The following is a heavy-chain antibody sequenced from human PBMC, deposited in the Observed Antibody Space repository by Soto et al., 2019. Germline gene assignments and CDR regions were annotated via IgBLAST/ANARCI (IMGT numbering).Heavy chain of an antibody. J-gene: IGHJ4*02. CDR1: GFTFSKYA. CDR2: IFHDGSNT. Sequence: QAHLVESGGGVAQPGRSLRLSCAASGFTFSKYAMHWVRQAPGKGLKWVAVIFHDGSNTYYADSVKGRFTVSRDNSRNTLSLQMNSLRAEDTAVYYCAMLAVAGNIPEHFIDYWGQGTLVTVSS. D-gene: IGHD6-19*01. V-gene: IGHV3-33*01. CDR3: AMLAVAGNIPEHFIDY.